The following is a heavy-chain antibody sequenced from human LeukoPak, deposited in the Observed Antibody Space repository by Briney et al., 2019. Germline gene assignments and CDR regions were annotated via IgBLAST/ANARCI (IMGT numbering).Heavy chain of an antibody. CDR3: TNTNYENFDY. CDR1: GGSISSYY. D-gene: IGHD4-11*01. CDR2: IYFSGST. Sequence: SETLSLTCSVSGGSISSYYWSWIRQPPGKGLEWIGYIYFSGSTNYNPSLKSRVTISIDASKSQFSLKLSSVTAADTAVYYCTNTNYENFDYWGQGTLVTVSS. V-gene: IGHV4-59*08. J-gene: IGHJ4*02.